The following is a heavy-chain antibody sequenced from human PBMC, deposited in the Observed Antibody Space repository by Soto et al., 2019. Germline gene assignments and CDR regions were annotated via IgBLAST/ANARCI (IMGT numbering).Heavy chain of an antibody. D-gene: IGHD1-1*01. J-gene: IGHJ4*02. Sequence: EVQLVESGGNLVQPGGSLRLSCAASELTVSSNYMSWVRQAPGKGLEWVSVLYSDGTTYYADSVEGRFSISRDDSKNTLYLQMNSLRAEDTAVYYCTRVQVTPRTTWKLLDCWGQGTLVTVSS. CDR3: TRVQVTPRTTWKLLDC. V-gene: IGHV3-66*01. CDR1: ELTVSSNY. CDR2: LYSDGTT.